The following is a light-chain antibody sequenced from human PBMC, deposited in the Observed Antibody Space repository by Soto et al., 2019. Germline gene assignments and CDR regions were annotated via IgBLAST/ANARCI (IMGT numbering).Light chain of an antibody. Sequence: EIVLTQSPGTLSLSSGERATLSCRASQSVGSNLAWYRQKPGQAPRLLISGASSRATGIPDRFSGSGSGTDFTLTISRLDPEDFAVYSCQQYGGSPTFGQGTKVDIK. J-gene: IGKJ1*01. CDR2: GAS. CDR3: QQYGGSPT. CDR1: QSVGSN. V-gene: IGKV3-20*01.